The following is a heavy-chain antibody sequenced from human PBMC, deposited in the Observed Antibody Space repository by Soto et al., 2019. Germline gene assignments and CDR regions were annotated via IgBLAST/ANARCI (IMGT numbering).Heavy chain of an antibody. J-gene: IGHJ6*02. Sequence: QVQLVQSGAEVRKPGSSVKVSCKASGGTFASYAVNWVRQAPGQGLEWMGGVIPIFGSSNPAQRFQGRLSITADKSTSTAYMELTSLTSDDTAVYYWARLISVTARDFDYGMDVWGQGTTVTVSS. CDR2: VIPIFGSS. D-gene: IGHD2-21*02. CDR3: ARLISVTARDFDYGMDV. CDR1: GGTFASYA. V-gene: IGHV1-69*06.